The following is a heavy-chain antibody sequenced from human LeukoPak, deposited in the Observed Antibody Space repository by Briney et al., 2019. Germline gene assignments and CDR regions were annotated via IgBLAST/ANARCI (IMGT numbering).Heavy chain of an antibody. J-gene: IGHJ4*02. V-gene: IGHV5-51*01. CDR2: IYPADSDT. D-gene: IGHD3-10*01. CDR1: GYSFMSYW. CDR3: AVGTGYFDY. Sequence: GESLKISCSTFGYSFMSYWHGWGPQMPGKGLEWMGTIYPADSDTRYSPSFQGQVTISADKSISTAYLQWSSLKASDTAMYYCAVGTGYFDYWGQGALVTVSS.